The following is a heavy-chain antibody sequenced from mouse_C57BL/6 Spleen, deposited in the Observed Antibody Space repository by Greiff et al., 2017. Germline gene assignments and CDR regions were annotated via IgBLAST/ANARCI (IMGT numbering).Heavy chain of an antibody. V-gene: IGHV5-6*02. CDR2: ISSGGSYT. J-gene: IGHJ2*01. Sequence: EVKLVESGGDLVKPGGSLKLSCAASGFTFSSYGMSWVRQTPDKRLEWVATISSGGSYTYYPDSVKGRFTISRDNAKNTLYLQMSSLKSEDTAMYYCARHEEGPYYFDYWGQGTTLTVSS. CDR1: GFTFSSYG. CDR3: ARHEEGPYYFDY.